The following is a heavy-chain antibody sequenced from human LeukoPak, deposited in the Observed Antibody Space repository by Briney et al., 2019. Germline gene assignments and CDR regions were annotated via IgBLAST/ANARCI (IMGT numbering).Heavy chain of an antibody. J-gene: IGHJ4*02. CDR2: INPNSGGT. CDR3: ARDPTIAVAGNPPDY. V-gene: IGHV1-2*02. Sequence: ASVKVSCKASGYTFTGYYMHWVRQAPGQGLEWMGWINPNSGGTNYAQKFRGRVTMTRDTSISTAYMELSRLRSDDTAVYYCARDPTIAVAGNPPDYWGQGTLVTVS. CDR1: GYTFTGYY. D-gene: IGHD6-19*01.